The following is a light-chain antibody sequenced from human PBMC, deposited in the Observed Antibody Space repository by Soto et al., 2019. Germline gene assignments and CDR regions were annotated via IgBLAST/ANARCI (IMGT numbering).Light chain of an antibody. CDR3: CSYAGSSTLV. V-gene: IGLV2-23*01. Sequence: QSALTQPASVSGSPGQSITISCTGTSSDVGSYNLVSWYQQHSGKAPKLMIYEGNNRPSGVSNRFSGSKSGNTASLTISGLQAEDEADYYCCSYAGSSTLVFGGGTKVTVL. CDR2: EGN. CDR1: SSDVGSYNL. J-gene: IGLJ3*02.